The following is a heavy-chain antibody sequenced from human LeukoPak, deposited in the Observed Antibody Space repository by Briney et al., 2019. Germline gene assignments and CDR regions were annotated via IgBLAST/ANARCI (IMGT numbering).Heavy chain of an antibody. D-gene: IGHD3-22*01. J-gene: IGHJ4*02. V-gene: IGHV3-23*01. Sequence: GGSLRLSCAASGVTFSSYAMSWVRQAPGKGLEWVSAISGSGGSTYYADSVKGRFTISRDNSKNTLYLQMNSLRAEDTAVYYCAKDTTYYYDSSGYYSTDYFDYWGQGTLVTVSS. CDR2: ISGSGGST. CDR3: AKDTTYYYDSSGYYSTDYFDY. CDR1: GVTFSSYA.